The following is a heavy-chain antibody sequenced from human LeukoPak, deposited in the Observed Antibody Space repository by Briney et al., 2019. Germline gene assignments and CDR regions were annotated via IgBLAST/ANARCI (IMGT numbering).Heavy chain of an antibody. CDR3: ARDTPYDTSGDFFDY. V-gene: IGHV1-46*01. J-gene: IGHJ4*02. Sequence: ASVKVSCKASGYTFTSYYMHWVRQAPGQGLEWMGIINPRGGSTSYAQKFQGRVTMTRDTSTSTVYMELSSLRSEDTAVYYCARDTPYDTSGDFFDYWGQGTLVTVSS. CDR2: INPRGGST. CDR1: GYTFTSYY. D-gene: IGHD3-22*01.